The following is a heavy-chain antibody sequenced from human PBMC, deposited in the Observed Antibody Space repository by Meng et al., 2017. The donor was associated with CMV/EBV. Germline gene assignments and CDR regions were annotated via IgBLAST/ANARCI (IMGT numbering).Heavy chain of an antibody. D-gene: IGHD5-24*01. Sequence: GSLRLSCTVSGGSVSSGSYYWSWIRQPPGKGLEWIGYIYYSGSTNYNPSLKSRVTISVDTSKNQFSLKLSSVTAADTAVYYCARVEPGMATMQYYFDYWGQGTLVTVFS. V-gene: IGHV4-61*01. CDR2: IYYSGST. CDR1: GGSVSSGSYY. CDR3: ARVEPGMATMQYYFDY. J-gene: IGHJ4*02.